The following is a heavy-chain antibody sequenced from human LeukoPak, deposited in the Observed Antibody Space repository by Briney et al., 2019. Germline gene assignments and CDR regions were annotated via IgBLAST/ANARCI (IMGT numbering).Heavy chain of an antibody. V-gene: IGHV4-39*01. CDR3: ASLRVPGDFDY. Sequence: SETLSLTCTVSGGPISSRTYYWAWIRQPPGQGLEWIGNIYYSGSTYYNPSLKSRLTMSVDTSKNQFSLKLRSVTASDTAVYYCASLRVPGDFDYWGQGTLVTVSS. CDR1: GGPISSRTYY. CDR2: IYYSGST. J-gene: IGHJ4*02.